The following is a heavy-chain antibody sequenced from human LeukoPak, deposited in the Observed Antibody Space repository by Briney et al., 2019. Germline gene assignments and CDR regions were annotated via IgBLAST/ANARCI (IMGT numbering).Heavy chain of an antibody. D-gene: IGHD6-13*01. V-gene: IGHV3-9*03. CDR2: ISWNSGSI. CDR1: GFTFDDYA. Sequence: PGGSPRLSCAASGFTFDDYAMHWVRQAPGKGLEWVSGISWNSGSIGYADSVKGRFTISRDNAKNSLYLQMNSLRAEDMALYYCAKGALPGIAAAGDAFDIWGQGTMVTVSS. J-gene: IGHJ3*02. CDR3: AKGALPGIAAAGDAFDI.